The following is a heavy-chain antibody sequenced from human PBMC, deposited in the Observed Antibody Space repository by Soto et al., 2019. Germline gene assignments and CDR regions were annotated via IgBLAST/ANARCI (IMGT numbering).Heavy chain of an antibody. J-gene: IGHJ4*02. Sequence: PSETLSLTCTVSGGSTSSGDYYWSWIRQPPGKGLEWIGYIYYSGSTYYNPSLKSRVTISVDTSKNQFSLKLSSVTAADTAVYYCARASYNWNDGAFDYWGQGTLVTVSS. D-gene: IGHD1-20*01. CDR2: IYYSGST. CDR3: ARASYNWNDGAFDY. CDR1: GGSTSSGDYY. V-gene: IGHV4-30-4*01.